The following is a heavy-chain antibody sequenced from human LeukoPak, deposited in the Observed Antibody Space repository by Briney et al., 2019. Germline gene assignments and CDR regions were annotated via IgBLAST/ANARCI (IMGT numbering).Heavy chain of an antibody. Sequence: PSEILSLTCTVSGGSISSYYWSWIRQPPGKGLEWIGSIYYSGNTYYSPSLMSRVTISVDTSKNQFSLILRSVTAADTAVYYCARAPHFFDTSGSRYYFDYWGQGALVTVSS. CDR1: GGSISSYY. CDR3: ARAPHFFDTSGSRYYFDY. CDR2: IYYSGNT. V-gene: IGHV4-59*12. J-gene: IGHJ4*02. D-gene: IGHD3-22*01.